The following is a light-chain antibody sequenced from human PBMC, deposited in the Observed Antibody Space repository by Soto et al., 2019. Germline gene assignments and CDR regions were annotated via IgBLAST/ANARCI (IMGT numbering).Light chain of an antibody. V-gene: IGLV2-14*01. CDR2: AVN. Sequence: QSALTQPPSASGSSGQSVTISCTGTSSDVGGYNYVSWYQQHPGKAPKLILYAVNDRPSGVSSRFSGSKSGNTASLTISGVQPDDEADYYCSSYRSSDTLEVFGTGTKVTVL. CDR3: SSYRSSDTLEV. J-gene: IGLJ1*01. CDR1: SSDVGGYNY.